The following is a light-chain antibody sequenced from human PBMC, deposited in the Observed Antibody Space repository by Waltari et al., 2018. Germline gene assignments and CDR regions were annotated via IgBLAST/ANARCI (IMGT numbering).Light chain of an antibody. Sequence: QSALTQPASVSGSPGQSITISCTSDVGNYHLVSWYQQRPGTAPKLKIYGATKRPSGVSDLFSGSKSVNTASLTISGLQAEDEADYYCCTFTSSGTWVFGGGTKLTVL. CDR1: SDVGNYHL. V-gene: IGLV2-23*01. J-gene: IGLJ2*01. CDR3: CTFTSSGTWV. CDR2: GAT.